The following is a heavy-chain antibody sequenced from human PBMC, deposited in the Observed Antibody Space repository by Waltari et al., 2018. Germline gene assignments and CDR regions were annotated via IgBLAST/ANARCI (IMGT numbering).Heavy chain of an antibody. V-gene: IGHV3-7*03. J-gene: IGHJ4*02. CDR3: ATMGAGRAPDY. Sequence: EVQLVESGGGLVQPGGSLRVSCAASTFSFSSYWMAWFRQAPGKGLEWVATIRPDGGENFYGDSVKGRFSISRDNAKNSFYLQMNSLRVEDTAIFYCATMGAGRAPDYWGQGTLVTVSS. D-gene: IGHD3-16*01. CDR2: IRPDGGEN. CDR1: TFSFSSYW.